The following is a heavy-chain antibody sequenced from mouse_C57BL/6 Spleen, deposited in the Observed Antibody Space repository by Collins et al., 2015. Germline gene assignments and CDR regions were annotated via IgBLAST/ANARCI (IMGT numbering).Heavy chain of an antibody. J-gene: IGHJ4*01. CDR1: GYTFTSYW. CDR3: TRTMDY. CDR2: IDPNSGGT. V-gene: IGHV1-62-3*01. Sequence: QVQLQQPGAELVKPGASVKLSCKASGYTFTSYWMHWVKQRPGRGLEWIGRIDPNSGGTKYNEKFKGKAILTADKSSSTAYMELRSLTSEDSAVYYCTRTMDYWGQGTSVTVSS.